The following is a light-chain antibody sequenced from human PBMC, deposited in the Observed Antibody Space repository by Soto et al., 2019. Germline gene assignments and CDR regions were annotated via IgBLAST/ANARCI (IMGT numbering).Light chain of an antibody. CDR3: CSFTGRSTFV. CDR1: RSDVGGYNL. V-gene: IGLV2-23*02. J-gene: IGLJ2*01. CDR2: EDT. Sequence: QSALTQPASVSGSLGQSITISCTGTRSDVGGYNLVSWYQQHPDKAPKLIIYEDTNRPSGVSSRFSGSKSGNTASLTITGLQAEDEADYHCCSFTGRSTFVFGGGTKLTVL.